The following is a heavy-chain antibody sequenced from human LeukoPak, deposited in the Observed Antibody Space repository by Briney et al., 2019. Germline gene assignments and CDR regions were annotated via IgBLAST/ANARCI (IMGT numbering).Heavy chain of an antibody. D-gene: IGHD1-26*01. Sequence: GGSLRLSCAASGFTFSSYAMSWVRQAPGKGLEWVSAISSSGGNTYYADSVKSRFTISRDNSKNTLYLQMNSLRAEDTAVYCCAKGGSDYDDHGYSFDYWGQGALVTVSS. CDR1: GFTFSSYA. V-gene: IGHV3-23*01. CDR3: AKGGSDYDDHGYSFDY. CDR2: ISSSGGNT. J-gene: IGHJ4*02.